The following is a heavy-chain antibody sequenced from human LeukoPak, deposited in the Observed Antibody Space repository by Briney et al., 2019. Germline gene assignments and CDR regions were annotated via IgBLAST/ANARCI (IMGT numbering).Heavy chain of an antibody. CDR2: INHSGST. D-gene: IGHD3-22*01. V-gene: IGHV4-34*01. J-gene: IGHJ6*03. CDR1: GGSFSGYY. Sequence: SETLSLTCAVYGGSFSGYYWSWIRQPPGKGLEWIGEINHSGSTSYNPSLKSRVTISVDTSKNQFSLKLSSVTAADTAVYYCARRHYYDSSGYYNYYYYYYMDVWGKGTTVTVSS. CDR3: ARRHYYDSSGYYNYYYYYYMDV.